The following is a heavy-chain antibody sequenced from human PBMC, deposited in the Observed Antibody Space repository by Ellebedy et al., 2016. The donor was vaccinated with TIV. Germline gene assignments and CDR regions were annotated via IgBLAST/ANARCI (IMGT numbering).Heavy chain of an antibody. CDR2: IYPDDSDT. CDR1: GYSFISYW. Sequence: GESLKISCAASGYSFISYWIGWVRQMPGKGLEWMGIIYPDDSDTRYSPSLQGQITISADKSISTTYLQWSSLKASDTAIYYCARVGREKGGYNDYYFDFWGQGTLVTVSS. J-gene: IGHJ4*02. CDR3: ARVGREKGGYNDYYFDF. D-gene: IGHD5-24*01. V-gene: IGHV5-51*01.